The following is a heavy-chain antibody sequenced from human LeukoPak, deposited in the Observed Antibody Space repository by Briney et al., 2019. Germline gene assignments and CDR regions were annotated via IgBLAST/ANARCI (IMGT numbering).Heavy chain of an antibody. Sequence: GGSLRLSCAASGFTFSSYWMSWVRQAPGKGLEWVANIKQDGSGKYYVDSVKGRFTISRDNAKNSLYLQMNSLRAEDTAVYYCARDSNSSGYYYDFDYWGKGTLVTVSS. J-gene: IGHJ4*02. CDR3: ARDSNSSGYYYDFDY. CDR2: IKQDGSGK. CDR1: GFTFSSYW. V-gene: IGHV3-7*01. D-gene: IGHD3-22*01.